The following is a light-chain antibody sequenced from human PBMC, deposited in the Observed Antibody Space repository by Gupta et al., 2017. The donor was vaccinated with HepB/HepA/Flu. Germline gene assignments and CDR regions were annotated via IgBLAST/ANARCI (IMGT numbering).Light chain of an antibody. Sequence: EIVMTQSPATLSVSPGERATLSCRASQSVSSNLAWYQQKPGQTPRLLSYGASTRATGIPARFSGSGSGTEFTLTIRSLQSEDFAVYYCQQYNNWPRTFGGGTKVEIK. CDR2: GAS. CDR3: QQYNNWPRT. J-gene: IGKJ4*01. V-gene: IGKV3-15*01. CDR1: QSVSSN.